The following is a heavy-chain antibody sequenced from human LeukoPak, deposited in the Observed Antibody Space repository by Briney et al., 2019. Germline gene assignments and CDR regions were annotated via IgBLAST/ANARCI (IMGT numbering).Heavy chain of an antibody. CDR2: ISAYNGNT. D-gene: IGHD1-14*01. J-gene: IGHJ3*02. CDR3: ARAGVTPKTGDGFDI. V-gene: IGHV1-18*01. CDR1: GYSFTSYG. Sequence: ASVKVSCKASGYSFTSYGISWVRQAPGQGLEWMGCISAYNGNTNYEQKLQGKVTMTTRTSTSTAYMELRSTRPDATAVYYCARAGVTPKTGDGFDIWGQGTMVTVSS.